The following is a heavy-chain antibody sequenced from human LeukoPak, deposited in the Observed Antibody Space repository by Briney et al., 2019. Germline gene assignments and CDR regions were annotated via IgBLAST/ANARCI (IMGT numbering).Heavy chain of an antibody. D-gene: IGHD2-15*01. CDR2: IYYSGST. J-gene: IGHJ6*02. CDR3: ARERVVAASVDV. V-gene: IGHV4-31*03. CDR1: GGSISSGGYY. Sequence: SQTLSLTCTVSGGSISSGGYYWSWIRQHPGKGLEWIGYIYYSGSTYYNLSLKSRVTISVDTSKNQFSLKLSSVTAADTAVYYCARERVVAASVDVWGQGTTVTVSS.